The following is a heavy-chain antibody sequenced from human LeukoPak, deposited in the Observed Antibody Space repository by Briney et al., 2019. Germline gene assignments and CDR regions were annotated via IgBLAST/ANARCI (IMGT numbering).Heavy chain of an antibody. CDR1: GFTFSSYS. CDR3: ARDRERYCSSTSCYPFDY. D-gene: IGHD2-2*01. J-gene: IGHJ4*02. CDR2: ISSSSSYI. Sequence: GGSLRLSCAASGFTFSSYSMNWVRQAPGKGLEWVSSISSSSSYIYYAGSVKGRFTISRDNAKNSLYLQMNSLRAEDTTVYYCARDRERYCSSTSCYPFDYWGQGTLVTVSS. V-gene: IGHV3-21*01.